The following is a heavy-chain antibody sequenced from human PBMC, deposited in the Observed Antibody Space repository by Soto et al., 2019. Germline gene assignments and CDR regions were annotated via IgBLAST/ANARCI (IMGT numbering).Heavy chain of an antibody. D-gene: IGHD3-3*01. CDR1: GGSISSYY. V-gene: IGHV4-59*01. CDR2: MYYSGST. J-gene: IGHJ4*02. Sequence: QVQLQESGPGLVKPSETLSLTCTVSGGSISSYYWSWIRQSPGKGLEWIGYMYYSGSTNYNPSLKSRVAISTDTSRNQFSLNLSSVTAADTAVYYCARGTFGVVKDWGQGTRVTVSS. CDR3: ARGTFGVVKD.